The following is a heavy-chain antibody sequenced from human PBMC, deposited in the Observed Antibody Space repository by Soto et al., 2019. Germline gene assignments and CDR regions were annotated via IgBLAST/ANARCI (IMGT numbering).Heavy chain of an antibody. CDR3: TAWVWGSDFGGA. CDR2: TKNKAASYAT. J-gene: IGHJ4*02. D-gene: IGHD3-16*01. Sequence: EVQLVESGGGLIQPGESLRLSCSTSGFTFSDSYIDWVRQAPGKGLEWVGRTKNKAASYATEYAASVKGRFRISRDHSQNSLYLQMNSLKIDDTAVYYCTAWVWGSDFGGAWGQGTQVIVSS. CDR1: GFTFSDSY. V-gene: IGHV3-72*01.